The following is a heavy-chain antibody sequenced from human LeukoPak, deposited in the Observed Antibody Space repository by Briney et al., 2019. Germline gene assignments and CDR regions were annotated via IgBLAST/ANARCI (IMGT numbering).Heavy chain of an antibody. CDR2: IIPIFGTA. V-gene: IGHV1-69*13. CDR3: AREEVYCSSTSCYFP. Sequence: SVKVSCKASGGTFSSYAISWVRQAPGQGLEWMGGIIPIFGTANYAQKFQGRVPITADESTSTAYMELSSLRSEDTAVYYCAREEVYCSSTSCYFPWGQGTLVTVSS. J-gene: IGHJ5*02. CDR1: GGTFSSYA. D-gene: IGHD2-2*01.